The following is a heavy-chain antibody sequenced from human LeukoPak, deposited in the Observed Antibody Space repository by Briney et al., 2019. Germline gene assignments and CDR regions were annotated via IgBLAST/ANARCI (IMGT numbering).Heavy chain of an antibody. D-gene: IGHD3-22*01. CDR1: GFIFSSYW. V-gene: IGHV3-74*01. Sequence: GGSLRLSYAVSGFIFSSYWMHWVRQAPGKGLVWVARINSDGSSTNYADSVKGRFTISRDNAKNTLSLQMNSLRAEDTAVYYCARAQYYDSTTAGGMDVWGQGTTVTVSS. CDR2: INSDGSST. CDR3: ARAQYYDSTTAGGMDV. J-gene: IGHJ6*02.